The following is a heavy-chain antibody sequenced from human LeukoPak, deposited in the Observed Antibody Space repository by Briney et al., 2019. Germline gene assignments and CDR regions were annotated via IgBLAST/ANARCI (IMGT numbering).Heavy chain of an antibody. CDR2: ISAYNGNT. CDR1: GYTFTSYG. CDR3: ARDYCSSTSCYTGGFDY. J-gene: IGHJ4*02. D-gene: IGHD2-2*02. Sequence: GASVKVSCKASGYTFTSYGISWVRQAPGQGLEWMGWISAYNGNTNYAQKLQGRVTMTTDTSTSTAHMELRSLRSDDTAVYYCARDYCSSTSCYTGGFDYWGQGTLVTVSS. V-gene: IGHV1-18*01.